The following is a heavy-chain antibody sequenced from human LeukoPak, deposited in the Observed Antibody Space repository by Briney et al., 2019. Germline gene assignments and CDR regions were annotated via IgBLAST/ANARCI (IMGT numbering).Heavy chain of an antibody. V-gene: IGHV3-11*01. J-gene: IGHJ4*02. CDR3: ARVHCSSTSCYRGHFDY. CDR1: GFTFSDYY. D-gene: IGHD2-2*02. CDR2: ISSSGSTI. Sequence: GGSLRLSCAASGFTFSDYYMSWIRQAPGKGLEWVSYISSSGSTIYYADSVKGRFTISRDNAKNSLYLQMNSLRAEDTAAYYCARVHCSSTSCYRGHFDYWGQGTLVTVSS.